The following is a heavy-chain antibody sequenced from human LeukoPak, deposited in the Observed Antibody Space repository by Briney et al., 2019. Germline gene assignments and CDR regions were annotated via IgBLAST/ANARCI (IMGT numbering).Heavy chain of an antibody. CDR1: GFTFSRHG. J-gene: IGHJ4*02. CDR2: ISNDGSRK. V-gene: IGHV3-30*03. D-gene: IGHD3-3*01. Sequence: GRSLRLSCAPSGFTFSRHGMHWVRQAPSKGLEWVAIISNDGSRKYYGHSVEGRFTISRDNSKNTLYLQMDSLRAEDTAVYYCARDRTWNYFDYWGQGTLVTVSS. CDR3: ARDRTWNYFDY.